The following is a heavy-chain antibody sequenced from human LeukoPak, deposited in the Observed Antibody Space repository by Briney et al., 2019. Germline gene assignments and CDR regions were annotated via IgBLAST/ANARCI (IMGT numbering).Heavy chain of an antibody. Sequence: GESVKISCKGFGYNFPNYWIGWVRQMPGKGLEWMGIIYPGDSETRYSPPFQGQVTISADRSINTAYLQWSSLRASDTAMYYCARFLYGVYSHYFDYWGQGTLVTVSS. D-gene: IGHD4-17*01. V-gene: IGHV5-51*01. CDR2: IYPGDSET. CDR1: GYNFPNYW. CDR3: ARFLYGVYSHYFDY. J-gene: IGHJ4*02.